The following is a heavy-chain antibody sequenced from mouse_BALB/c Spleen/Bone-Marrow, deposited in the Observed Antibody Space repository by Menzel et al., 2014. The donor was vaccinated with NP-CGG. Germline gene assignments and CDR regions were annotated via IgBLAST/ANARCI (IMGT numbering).Heavy chain of an antibody. CDR2: INPESSTI. J-gene: IGHJ2*01. V-gene: IGHV4-1*02. Sequence: EVQLQESGGGLVQPGGSLKLSCTASGFDFSRYWMSWVRQAPGKGLQWIGEINPESSTINYTPSLKDEFIISRDNAKNTLYLQMSKVRSEDTALYYCARLTYYGLSDYWGQGTTPTVSS. CDR3: ARLTYYGLSDY. D-gene: IGHD1-2*01. CDR1: GFDFSRYW.